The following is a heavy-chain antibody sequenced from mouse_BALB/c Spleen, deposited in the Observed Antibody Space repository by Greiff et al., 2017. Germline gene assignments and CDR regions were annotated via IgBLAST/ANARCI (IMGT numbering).Heavy chain of an antibody. J-gene: IGHJ1*01. CDR3: ARSSTHWYCDV. V-gene: IGHV1-4*01. D-gene: IGHD5-1*01. Sequence: VQLQQSGAELARPGASVKMSCKASGYTFTSYTMHWVKQRPGQGLEWIGYINPSSGYTNYNQKFKDKATLTADKSSSTAYMQLSSLTSEDSAVYYCARSSTHWYCDVWGAGTTVTVSS. CDR2: INPSSGYT. CDR1: GYTFTSYT.